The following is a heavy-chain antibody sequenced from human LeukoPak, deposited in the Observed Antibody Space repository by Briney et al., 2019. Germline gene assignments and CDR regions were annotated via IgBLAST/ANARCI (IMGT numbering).Heavy chain of an antibody. CDR1: GFTLSNYW. CDR3: ARFRTVAGNPLDY. D-gene: IGHD6-19*01. V-gene: IGHV3-7*03. Sequence: GGSLRPSCAASGFTLSNYWMSWVRQAPGRGLEWVANINPDESEKYYEDSVKGRFTTSRDNADNSLYLHMNTLRAEDTAVYYCARFRTVAGNPLDYWGQGTLVTVSS. J-gene: IGHJ4*02. CDR2: INPDESEK.